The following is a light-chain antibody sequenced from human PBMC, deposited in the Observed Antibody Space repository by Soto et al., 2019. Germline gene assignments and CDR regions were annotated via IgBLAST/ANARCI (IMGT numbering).Light chain of an antibody. CDR1: SSNIGNFY. CDR2: KNN. CDR3: AAWDDSLSGPGV. V-gene: IGLV1-47*01. J-gene: IGLJ7*01. Sequence: QSVLTQPPSASGTPGQRVTISCSGSSSNIGNFYVYWYQQLPGTAPKLLIYKNNQRSLGVPDRFSGSKSGTSASLAISGLRSEDEAGYYCAAWDDSLSGPGVFGGGPQLTVL.